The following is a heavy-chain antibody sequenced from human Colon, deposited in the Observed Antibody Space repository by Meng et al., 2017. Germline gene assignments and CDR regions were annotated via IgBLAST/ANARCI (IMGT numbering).Heavy chain of an antibody. D-gene: IGHD2-2*01. CDR1: GFTFSTYE. CDR3: ARRYCSTTSCLIDY. Sequence: GESLKISCAASGFTFSTYEMNWVRQPPGKGLEGVSYISTSGSTIYNADSVKGRFTISRDNTNNSLFLQMSGLRVGDTAVYYCARRYCSTTSCLIDYWGQGTLVTVSS. V-gene: IGHV3-48*03. CDR2: ISTSGSTI. J-gene: IGHJ4*02.